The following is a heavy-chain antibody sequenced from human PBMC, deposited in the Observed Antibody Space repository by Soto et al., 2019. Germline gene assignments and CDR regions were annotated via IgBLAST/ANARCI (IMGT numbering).Heavy chain of an antibody. CDR1: GFTFTNYA. J-gene: IGHJ4*02. CDR3: ARDGSAAGKRFIDY. V-gene: IGHV3-30-3*01. D-gene: IGHD6-13*01. Sequence: PGGSLRLSCAASGFTFTNYAMHWVRQAPGKGLEWVAVISYDANNKYYADSVKGRFTLFRDSSKNTLYLQMSSLRVEDTAVYYCARDGSAAGKRFIDYWGQGTPVTAPQ. CDR2: ISYDANNK.